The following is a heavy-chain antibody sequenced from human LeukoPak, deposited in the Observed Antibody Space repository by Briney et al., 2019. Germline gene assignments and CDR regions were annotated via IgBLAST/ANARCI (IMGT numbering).Heavy chain of an antibody. CDR3: AKERCSSTSCYTGLGAFDI. D-gene: IGHD2-2*02. J-gene: IGHJ3*02. CDR1: GFTFDDYA. CDR2: ISWNSGSI. V-gene: IGHV3-9*01. Sequence: GRSLRLSCAASGFTFDDYAMHWVRQAPGKGLEWVSGISWNSGSIGYADSVKGRFTISRDNAKNSLYLQMNSLRAEDTALYYCAKERCSSTSCYTGLGAFDIWGQGTMVTVSS.